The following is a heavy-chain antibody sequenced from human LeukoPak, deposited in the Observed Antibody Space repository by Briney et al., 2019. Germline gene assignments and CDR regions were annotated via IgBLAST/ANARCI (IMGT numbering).Heavy chain of an antibody. CDR1: GGSISSGSYY. J-gene: IGHJ4*02. D-gene: IGHD1-26*01. CDR3: ARDRAEWELLPIYDY. Sequence: SETLSLTCTVSGGSISSGSYYWSWIRQPAGKGLEWIGRIYTSGCTNYNPSLKSRVTISVDTSKNQFSLKLSSVTAADTAVYYCARDRAEWELLPIYDYWGQGTLVTVSS. CDR2: IYTSGCT. V-gene: IGHV4-61*02.